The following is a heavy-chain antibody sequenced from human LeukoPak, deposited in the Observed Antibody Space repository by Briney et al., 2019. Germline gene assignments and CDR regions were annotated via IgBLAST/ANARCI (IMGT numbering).Heavy chain of an antibody. CDR2: ISAYNGNT. CDR1: GYTFTSYG. J-gene: IGHJ4*02. D-gene: IGHD3-22*01. Sequence: ASVKVSCKASGYTFTSYGISWVRQAPGQGLEWMGWISAYNGNTNYAQKLQGRVTMTTDTSTSTAYMELRSLRSDDTAVYYCARVPHFRNYYDSSPLDYWGQGTLVTVSS. V-gene: IGHV1-18*01. CDR3: ARVPHFRNYYDSSPLDY.